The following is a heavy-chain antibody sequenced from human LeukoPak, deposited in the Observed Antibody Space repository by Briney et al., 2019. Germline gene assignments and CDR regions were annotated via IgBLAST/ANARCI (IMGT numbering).Heavy chain of an antibody. V-gene: IGHV4-38-2*01. CDR2: ISHSGSI. CDR1: GYSINSGYY. D-gene: IGHD5-24*01. Sequence: SETLSLTCAVSGYSINSGYYWGWIRQPPGKGLEWIGSISHSGSIYYNPSLKSRVTISVDTSKNQFSLKLSSVIAADTAVYYCARLRDLYNCLDPWGQGTLVTVSS. CDR3: ARLRDLYNCLDP. J-gene: IGHJ5*02.